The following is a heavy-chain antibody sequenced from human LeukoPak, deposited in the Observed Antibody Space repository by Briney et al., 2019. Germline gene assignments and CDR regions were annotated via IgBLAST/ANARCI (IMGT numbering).Heavy chain of an antibody. D-gene: IGHD3-10*01. CDR2: IYYSGST. J-gene: IGHJ6*03. Sequence: PSETLSLTCTVSGGSISSYYWSWIRQPPGKGLEWIGYIYYSGSTNYNPSLKSRVTISVDTSKNQFSLKLSSVTAADTAVYYCARSRYYGPGSYYYYYYMDVWGKGTTVTISS. CDR3: ARSRYYGPGSYYYYYYMDV. V-gene: IGHV4-59*01. CDR1: GGSISSYY.